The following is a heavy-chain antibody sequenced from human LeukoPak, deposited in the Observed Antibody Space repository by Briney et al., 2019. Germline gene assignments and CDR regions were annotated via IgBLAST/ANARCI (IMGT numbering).Heavy chain of an antibody. CDR2: VHYSGST. CDR1: GGSISNYY. D-gene: IGHD6-6*01. CDR3: AREYTSSSGKTFDI. J-gene: IGHJ3*02. V-gene: IGHV4-59*12. Sequence: PSQTLSLTCTVSGGSISNYYWSWIRQPPGRGLQWIGYVHYSGSTNYNPSLKSRVTISVDTSKNQFSLNLNSVTAADTAVYYCAREYTSSSGKTFDIWGQGTMVTVSS.